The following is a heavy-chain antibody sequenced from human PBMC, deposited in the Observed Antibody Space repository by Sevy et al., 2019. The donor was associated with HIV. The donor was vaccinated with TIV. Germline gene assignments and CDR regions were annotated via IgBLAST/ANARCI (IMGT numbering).Heavy chain of an antibody. CDR3: AKGGGGHYDPDEIGYYFYYYNMDV. D-gene: IGHD3-22*01. J-gene: IGHJ6*03. V-gene: IGHV3-23*01. CDR1: GFSFDSYG. Sequence: GGSLRLSCAVSGFSFDSYGMTWVRQAPGKGLEWVSGISGSGTRTYYADSVKGRFIISRDNSKNTLYLQMNSLRSEDNGIYYCAKGGGGHYDPDEIGYYFYYYNMDVWGKGTTVTVSS. CDR2: ISGSGTRT.